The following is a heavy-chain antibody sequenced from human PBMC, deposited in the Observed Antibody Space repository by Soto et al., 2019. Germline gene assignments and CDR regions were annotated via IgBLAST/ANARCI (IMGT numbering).Heavy chain of an antibody. Sequence: GGSLRLSCAASGFTVSSNYMSWVRQAPGTGLEWVSVIYSGGSTYYADSVKGRFTISRDNSKNTLYLQMNSLRAEDTAVYYCARDRCSGSYYSGFDYWSQGTLVTVSS. V-gene: IGHV3-53*01. D-gene: IGHD1-26*01. CDR1: GFTVSSNY. CDR2: IYSGGST. J-gene: IGHJ4*02. CDR3: ARDRCSGSYYSGFDY.